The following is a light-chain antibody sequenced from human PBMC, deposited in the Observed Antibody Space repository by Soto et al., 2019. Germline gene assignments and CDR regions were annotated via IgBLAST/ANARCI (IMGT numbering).Light chain of an antibody. CDR2: DAS. Sequence: DIQMTQSPSSLSASVGDRVTITCRACQSISSYVNWYQQKPGKAPKVLIYDASSLQSGAPSRFSGIGSGTDFNLSISSPQPEDFATYYCQQSYSGPLTFGGGTKVEIK. CDR1: QSISSY. CDR3: QQSYSGPLT. J-gene: IGKJ4*01. V-gene: IGKV1-39*01.